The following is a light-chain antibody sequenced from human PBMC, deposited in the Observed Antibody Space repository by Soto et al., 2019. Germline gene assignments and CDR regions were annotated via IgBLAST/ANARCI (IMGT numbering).Light chain of an antibody. CDR3: QHYNSYSEA. V-gene: IGKV1-5*03. Sequence: DIQITQSPSSLSASVGDRVTITCRASQGIRSDLGWYKQKPGKAPKLXIYKASTLKSGVPSRVRGSGSGTEFTLTISSLQPDDFETYYCQHYNSYSEAFGQGTKVDI. CDR1: QGIRSD. CDR2: KAS. J-gene: IGKJ1*01.